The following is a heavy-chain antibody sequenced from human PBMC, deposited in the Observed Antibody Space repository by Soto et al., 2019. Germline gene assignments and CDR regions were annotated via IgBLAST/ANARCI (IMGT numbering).Heavy chain of an antibody. V-gene: IGHV1-3*01. Sequence: ASVKVSCKASGYTFTSYAMHWVRQAPGQRLEWMGWINAGNGNTKYSQKFQGRVTITRDTSASTAYMELSSLRSEDTAVYYCARFEGCYYGMDVWGQGTTVTVSS. CDR3: ARFEGCYYGMDV. CDR1: GYTFTSYA. D-gene: IGHD6-19*01. CDR2: INAGNGNT. J-gene: IGHJ6*02.